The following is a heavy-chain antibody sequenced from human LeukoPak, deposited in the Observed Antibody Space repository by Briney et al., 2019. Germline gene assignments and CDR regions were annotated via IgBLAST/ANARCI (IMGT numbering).Heavy chain of an antibody. D-gene: IGHD6-13*01. CDR2: IYYSGST. CDR1: GGSISSYY. Sequence: SSGTLSLTCTVSGGSISSYYWSWIRQPPGKGLEWIGYIYYSGSTNYNPSLKSRVTISVDTSKNQFSLKLSSVTAADTAVYYCARGGSSWYYYYGMDVWGQGTTVTVSS. CDR3: ARGGSSWYYYYGMDV. J-gene: IGHJ6*02. V-gene: IGHV4-59*01.